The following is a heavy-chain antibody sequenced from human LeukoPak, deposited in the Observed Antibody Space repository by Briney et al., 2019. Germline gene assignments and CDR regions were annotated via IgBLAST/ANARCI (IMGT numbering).Heavy chain of an antibody. CDR2: IIPIFGTA. CDR3: ARDLLAVAGIAFDI. Sequence: ASVKVSCKASEGTFSSYAISWVRQAPGQGLEWMGRIIPIFGTANYAQKFQGRVTITTDESTSTAYMELSSLRSEDTAVYYCARDLLAVAGIAFDIWGQGTMVTVSS. CDR1: EGTFSSYA. D-gene: IGHD6-19*01. J-gene: IGHJ3*02. V-gene: IGHV1-69*05.